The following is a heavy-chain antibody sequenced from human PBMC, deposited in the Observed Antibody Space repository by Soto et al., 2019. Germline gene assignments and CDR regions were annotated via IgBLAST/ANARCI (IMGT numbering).Heavy chain of an antibody. Sequence: QVQLVQSGAEVKKPGASVKVSCQASGYTFTSYGISWVRQAPGQGLEWMGWISAYNGNTNYAQKLQGRVTMTTDTSTSTAYTELRSLRSDDTAVYYCATSDSPNAFDIWGQGTMVTVSS. J-gene: IGHJ3*02. CDR2: ISAYNGNT. CDR1: GYTFTSYG. CDR3: ATSDSPNAFDI. D-gene: IGHD2-15*01. V-gene: IGHV1-18*01.